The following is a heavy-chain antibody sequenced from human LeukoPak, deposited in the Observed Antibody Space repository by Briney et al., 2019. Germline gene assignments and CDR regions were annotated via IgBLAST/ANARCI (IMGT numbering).Heavy chain of an antibody. D-gene: IGHD1-14*01. CDR3: ARARIDY. CDR1: GFTFSSYW. J-gene: IGHJ4*02. CDR2: IKDDGSEI. Sequence: PGGSLRLSCVGSGFTFSSYWMSCVRQAPGKGLEWVANIKDDGSEIYSVDSVKGRFTVSRDNAKNSLYLQMSSLRAEDTAVYYYARARIDYWGQGTLVTVSS. V-gene: IGHV3-7*04.